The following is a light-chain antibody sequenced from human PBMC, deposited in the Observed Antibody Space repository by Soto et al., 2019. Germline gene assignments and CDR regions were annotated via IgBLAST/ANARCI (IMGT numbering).Light chain of an antibody. CDR2: DAS. CDR3: QQYESYSWT. CDR1: QSIKTW. Sequence: DIQLTQSPSFLSASVGDRVTITCRASQSIKTWLAWYQRKPGRAPNLLIYDASSLQSGVPSRFSGSGSGTEFTLTISSLQPDDSATYYCQQYESYSWTFGQGTKVDI. V-gene: IGKV1-5*01. J-gene: IGKJ1*01.